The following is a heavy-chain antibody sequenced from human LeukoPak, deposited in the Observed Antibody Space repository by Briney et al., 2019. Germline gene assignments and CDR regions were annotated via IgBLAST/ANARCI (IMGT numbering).Heavy chain of an antibody. CDR1: GGTFSSYA. Sequence: ASVKVSCKASGGTFSSYAISWVRQAPGQGLEWMGGIIPIFGTANYAQKFQGRVTITADKSTSTAYMELSSLRSEDTAVYYSARARKAFSSENYFDYWGQGTLVPVSS. J-gene: IGHJ4*02. CDR3: ARARKAFSSENYFDY. D-gene: IGHD2-15*01. CDR2: IIPIFGTA. V-gene: IGHV1-69*06.